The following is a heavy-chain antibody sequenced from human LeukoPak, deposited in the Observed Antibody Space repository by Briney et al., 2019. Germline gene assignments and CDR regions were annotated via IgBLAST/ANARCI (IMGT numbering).Heavy chain of an antibody. D-gene: IGHD6-6*01. Sequence: SVKVSCKASGGTFSSYAISWVRQAPGQGLEWMGRIIPILDITNYAQKFQGRVTVTADKSTSTAYMELSSLRSEDTAVYYCARGLGSSSQYYYHGMDVWGQGTTVTVSS. V-gene: IGHV1-69*04. CDR2: IIPILDIT. CDR3: ARGLGSSSQYYYHGMDV. CDR1: GGTFSSYA. J-gene: IGHJ6*02.